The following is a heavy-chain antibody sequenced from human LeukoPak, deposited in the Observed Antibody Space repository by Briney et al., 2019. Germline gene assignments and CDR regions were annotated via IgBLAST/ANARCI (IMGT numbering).Heavy chain of an antibody. D-gene: IGHD3-16*02. CDR3: ARVNYGYVWGSYRYWSLCDY. CDR2: FDPEHGET. V-gene: IGHV1-24*01. CDR1: GYTLTELS. J-gene: IGHJ4*02. Sequence: ASVKVSCKVSGYTLTELSMHWVRQAPGKGLEWMGGFDPEHGETVYAQKFQGRVTMTRDTSISTAYMELSSLRSEDTAVYYCARVNYGYVWGSYRYWSLCDYWGQGTLVTVSS.